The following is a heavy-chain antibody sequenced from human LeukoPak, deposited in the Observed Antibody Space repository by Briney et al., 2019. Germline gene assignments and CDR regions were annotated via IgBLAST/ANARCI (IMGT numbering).Heavy chain of an antibody. D-gene: IGHD3-16*01. CDR2: ISSSSSYI. V-gene: IGHV3-21*01. CDR1: GFTFSSYS. Sequence: AGGSLRLSCAASGFTFSSYSMNWVRQAPGKGLEWVSSISSSSSYIYYADSVKGRFTISRDNAKNSLYLQMNSLRAEDTAVYYCARDGGSANAFDIWGQGIMVTVS. J-gene: IGHJ3*02. CDR3: ARDGGSANAFDI.